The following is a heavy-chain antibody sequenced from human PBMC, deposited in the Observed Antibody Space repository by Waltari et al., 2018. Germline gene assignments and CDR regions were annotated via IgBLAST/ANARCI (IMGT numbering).Heavy chain of an antibody. V-gene: IGHV3-48*03. Sequence: EVQLVESGGGLVQPGGSLRLSCAASGFTFSSFEMNWVRQAPGKGLEWVSYISNSGSTRYYADSVKGRFTISRDNAKNSLYLQMTSLRAEDTAVYYCARDDMRYGGADYWGQGTLVTVSS. CDR2: ISNSGSTR. D-gene: IGHD1-26*01. J-gene: IGHJ4*02. CDR1: GFTFSSFE. CDR3: ARDDMRYGGADY.